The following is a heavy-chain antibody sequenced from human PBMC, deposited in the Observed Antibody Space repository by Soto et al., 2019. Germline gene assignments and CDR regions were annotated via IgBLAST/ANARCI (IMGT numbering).Heavy chain of an antibody. CDR2: IWSGGSNE. V-gene: IGHV3-33*01. CDR3: ARGPGTSYFDY. D-gene: IGHD2-2*01. J-gene: IGHJ4*02. CDR1: GFTFSSYG. Sequence: QVQLVESGGGVVQPGRSLRLSCAVSGFTFSSYGMHWVRQAPGKGLEWVAVIWSGGSNENYADSVKGRFTISRDNSKNMLYLQMNSLRAEDTAVYYCARGPGTSYFDYWGQGSLVTVSS.